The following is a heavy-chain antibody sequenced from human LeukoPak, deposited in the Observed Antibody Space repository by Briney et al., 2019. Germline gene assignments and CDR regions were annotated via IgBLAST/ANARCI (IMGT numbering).Heavy chain of an antibody. CDR1: GFTFDDYG. V-gene: IGHV3-20*04. CDR2: INWNGGST. D-gene: IGHD6-13*01. J-gene: IGHJ4*02. CDR3: VRSRGYSSSWYGPKAFDY. Sequence: PGGSLRLSCAASGFTFDDYGMSWVRQAPGKGLEWVSGINWNGGSTGYADSVKGRFTISRDNAKNSLYLQMNSLRAEDTALYYCVRSRGYSSSWYGPKAFDYWGQGTLVTVSS.